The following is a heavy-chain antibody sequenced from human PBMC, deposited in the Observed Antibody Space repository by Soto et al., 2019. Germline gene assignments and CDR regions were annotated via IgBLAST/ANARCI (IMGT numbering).Heavy chain of an antibody. D-gene: IGHD2-15*01. V-gene: IGHV5-51*01. CDR3: ARQGAAAPPVNSDY. CDR2: IDPGDSDT. CDR1: GYSFTNNW. Sequence: GESLKISCKGSGYSFTNNWIGWVRQMPGKGLEWMGIIDPGDSDTRYNPSFQGQVTMSADKSISTAYLHWSSLKASDTAMYYCARQGAAAPPVNSDYWGQGIMVTVSS. J-gene: IGHJ4*01.